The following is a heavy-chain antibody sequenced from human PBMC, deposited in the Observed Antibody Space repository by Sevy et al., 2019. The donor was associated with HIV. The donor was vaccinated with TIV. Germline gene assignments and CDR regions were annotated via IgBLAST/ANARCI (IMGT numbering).Heavy chain of an antibody. CDR2: IYYSGST. CDR3: ARWVAGGSGIDS. J-gene: IGHJ4*02. Sequence: SETLSLTCTVSGGSINSYFWSWIRQPPGKGLEWIGYIYYSGSTNYNPSLKSRLTISLDTSKNQFSLKLSSVTAAATAVYYCARWVAGGSGIDSWGQGTLVTVSS. CDR1: GGSINSYF. D-gene: IGHD3-10*01. V-gene: IGHV4-59*08.